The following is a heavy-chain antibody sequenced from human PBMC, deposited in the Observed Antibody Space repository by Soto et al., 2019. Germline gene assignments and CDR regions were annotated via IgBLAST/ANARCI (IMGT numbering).Heavy chain of an antibody. CDR1: GGCSSSSGCY. CDR3: ARHKSTSYYDFWSGYYLDY. D-gene: IGHD3-3*01. CDR2: VYYSGST. V-gene: IGHV4-39*01. J-gene: IGHJ4*01. Sequence: SEALWLTGSVSGGCSSSSGCYWGWVRQPPGKGREWIGSVYYSGSTYYNPSLKSRVTISVDTSKTQFSLKLSSVTAADTAVYYCARHKSTSYYDFWSGYYLDYWGHGTSVTVSS.